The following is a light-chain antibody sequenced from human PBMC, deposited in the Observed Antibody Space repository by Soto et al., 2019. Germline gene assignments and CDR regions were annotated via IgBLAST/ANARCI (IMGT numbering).Light chain of an antibody. CDR3: KHSYNYPWT. CDR1: QNIIKW. CDR2: EAS. V-gene: IGKV1-5*03. J-gene: IGKJ1*01. Sequence: DIQMTQSPSTLSASVGDRVTITCRASQNIIKWLAWYQQKPGMAPKLLIFEASHLESGVPSRFSSSGSGTEFTLTISSLQPDEFATYYCKHSYNYPWTFGQGTKVEIK.